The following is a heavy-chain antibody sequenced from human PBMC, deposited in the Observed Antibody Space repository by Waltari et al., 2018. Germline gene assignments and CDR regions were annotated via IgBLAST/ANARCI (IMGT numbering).Heavy chain of an antibody. J-gene: IGHJ4*02. Sequence: QVHLVQSGAEVKKPGASVQVSCKASGYTFTGYSIQWVRRAPGQGLEWMGRINPNSGDTNYAQKFQGRVTLTRDTSINTAYMELSSLKSDDTAVYYCARDLGSDYGNRDYWGQGTLVTVPS. CDR1: GYTFTGYS. D-gene: IGHD4-17*01. V-gene: IGHV1-2*06. CDR2: INPNSGDT. CDR3: ARDLGSDYGNRDY.